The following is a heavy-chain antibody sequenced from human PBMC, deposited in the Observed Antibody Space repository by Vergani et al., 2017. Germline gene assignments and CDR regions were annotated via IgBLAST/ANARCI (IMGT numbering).Heavy chain of an antibody. D-gene: IGHD4-17*01. CDR2: INPSGGST. CDR3: ARDSPDYGDYSNWFDP. V-gene: IGHV1-46*03. Sequence: QVQLVQSGAEVKKPGASVKVSCKASGYTFTSYYMHWVRQAPGQGLEWMGIINPSGGSTSYAQKFQGRVTMTRDTSTSTVYMELSSLRSEDTAVYYCARDSPDYGDYSNWFDPWGQGTLVTVSS. CDR1: GYTFTSYY. J-gene: IGHJ5*02.